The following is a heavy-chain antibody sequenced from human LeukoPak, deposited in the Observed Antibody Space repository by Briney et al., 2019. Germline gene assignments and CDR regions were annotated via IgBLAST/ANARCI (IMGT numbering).Heavy chain of an antibody. V-gene: IGHV1-69*01. J-gene: IGHJ5*02. CDR3: ARGNYDFWSGYSLALGGDWFDP. CDR2: IIPILGTA. D-gene: IGHD3-3*01. CDR1: GGTFSSYA. Sequence: ASVKVSCKASGGTFSSYAISWVRQAPGQGLEWMGGIIPILGTANYAQKFQGRVTITADESTSTAYMELSSLRSEDTAVYYCARGNYDFWSGYSLALGGDWFDPWGQGTLVTVSS.